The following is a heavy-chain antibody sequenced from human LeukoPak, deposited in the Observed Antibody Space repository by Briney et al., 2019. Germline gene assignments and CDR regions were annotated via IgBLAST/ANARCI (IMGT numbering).Heavy chain of an antibody. V-gene: IGHV4-39*07. Sequence: ASETLSLTCTVSGGSISSSSYYWGWIRQPPGKGLEWIGSIYYSGSTYYNPSLKSRVTISVDTSKNQFSLKLSSVTAADTAVYYCARASFKYCGGDCYLYYWGQGTLVTVSS. CDR1: GGSISSSSYY. D-gene: IGHD2-21*02. CDR2: IYYSGST. CDR3: ARASFKYCGGDCYLYY. J-gene: IGHJ4*02.